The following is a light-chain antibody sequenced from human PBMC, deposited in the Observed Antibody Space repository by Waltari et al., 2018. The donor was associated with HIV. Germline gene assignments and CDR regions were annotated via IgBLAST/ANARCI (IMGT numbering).Light chain of an antibody. J-gene: IGLJ2*01. CDR1: SSAVGGYNY. CDR2: EVS. Sequence: QSALTQPASVSVSPGQSITISCTVTSSAVGGYNYVPWYQQHPGKAPKLMIYEVSNRPSGVSNRFSGSKSGNTASLTISGLQAEDEADYYCSSYTSSSTLVVFGGGTKLTVL. V-gene: IGLV2-14*01. CDR3: SSYTSSSTLVV.